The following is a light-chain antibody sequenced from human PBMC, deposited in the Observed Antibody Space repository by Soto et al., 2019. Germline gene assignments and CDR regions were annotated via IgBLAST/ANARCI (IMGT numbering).Light chain of an antibody. Sequence: EILMTQSPATLSVSPGDSATLSCRASRSVDTDLAWYQQKPGQAPGLLVFATSARATGVPDRFRGSRSGTDFTLTISILQPEDSATYYCHQYYNRPPWTFGQGT. CDR1: RSVDTD. CDR3: HQYYNRPPWT. V-gene: IGKV3-15*01. CDR2: ATS. J-gene: IGKJ1*01.